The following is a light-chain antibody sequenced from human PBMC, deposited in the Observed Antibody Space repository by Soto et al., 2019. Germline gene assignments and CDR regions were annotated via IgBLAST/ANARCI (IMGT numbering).Light chain of an antibody. CDR2: EVS. V-gene: IGLV2-8*01. CDR3: CSSGGSNAFVV. CDR1: SGDVGGYTY. J-gene: IGLJ2*01. Sequence: QSVLTQPPSASESPGQSVTISCTGVSGDVGGYTYVSWYQHSPGKAPKLLIYEVSKRPQGVPDRFTGSKSGNTASLTVSELQPDDEADYYCCSSGGSNAFVVFGAGTKLTVL.